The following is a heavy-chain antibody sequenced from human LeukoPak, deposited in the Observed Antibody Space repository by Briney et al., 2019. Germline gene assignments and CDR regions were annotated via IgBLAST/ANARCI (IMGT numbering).Heavy chain of an antibody. J-gene: IGHJ4*02. CDR2: ISSSSSYI. Sequence: PGGSLRLSCAASGFTFSTYSMNWVRQAPGKGLEWVSFISSSSSYIYHADSVKGRFTISRGNAKNILFLRMNSLRAEDTAVYYCASAYTYVRLGDHWGQGTLVTVSS. CDR3: ASAYTYVRLGDH. V-gene: IGHV3-21*01. CDR1: GFTFSTYS. D-gene: IGHD3-16*01.